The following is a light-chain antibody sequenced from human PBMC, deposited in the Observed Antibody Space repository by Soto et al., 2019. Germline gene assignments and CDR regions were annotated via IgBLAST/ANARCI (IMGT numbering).Light chain of an antibody. V-gene: IGKV3-11*01. J-gene: IGKJ3*01. CDR2: DAS. CDR3: QQRSNWQGFT. Sequence: EIVLTQSPATLSLSPGERANLSCRSSQSVSSYLAWYQQKPGQDPRLIIYDASNRATGIPARFRGSGSCTSFTLTISILESEDFAVYYCQQRSNWQGFTFGPGTKLYIK. CDR1: QSVSSY.